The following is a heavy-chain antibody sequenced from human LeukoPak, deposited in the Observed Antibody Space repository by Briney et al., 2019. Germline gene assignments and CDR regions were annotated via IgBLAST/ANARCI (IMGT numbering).Heavy chain of an antibody. D-gene: IGHD3-3*01. CDR3: ARDLEDYDFWSGYYAYFDY. CDR1: GYTFTSYY. J-gene: IGHJ4*02. CDR2: INPSGGST. V-gene: IGHV1-46*01. Sequence: RASVKVSCKASGYTFTSYYMHWVRQAPGQGLEWVGIINPSGGSTSYAQKFQGRVTMTRDTSTSTVYMELSSLRSEDTAVYYCARDLEDYDFWSGYYAYFDYWGQGTLVTVSS.